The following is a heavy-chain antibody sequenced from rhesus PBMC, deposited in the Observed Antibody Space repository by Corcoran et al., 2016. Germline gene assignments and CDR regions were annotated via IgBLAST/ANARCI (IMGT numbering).Heavy chain of an antibody. J-gene: IGHJ4*01. CDR3: ARQGNSGFDA. CDR1: GYPISTAYF. V-gene: IGHV4-99*01. Sequence: QVQLQESGPGLVKPSETLSLTCAGSGYPISTAYFWGWIRQPPGKGLEYMWYISGNSGGTYYKSPLKSRVTISKDTSKNQVSLKLSSVTAADTAVYFCARQGNSGFDACGQGVLVTVTS. CDR2: ISGNSGGT.